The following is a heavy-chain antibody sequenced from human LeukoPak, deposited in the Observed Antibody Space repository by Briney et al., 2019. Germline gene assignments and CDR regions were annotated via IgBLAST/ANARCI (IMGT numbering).Heavy chain of an antibody. J-gene: IGHJ4*02. CDR3: TWVGPRYYFDY. CDR2: IKSKTNGGTT. CDR1: GFTFNHAW. Sequence: GGSLRLSCAASGFTFNHAWMSWVRQAPGKGLEWLGRIKSKTNGGTTGYAAPVKGRFTISRDDSKNTLYLQINSLKTEDTAVYYCTWVGPRYYFDYWGQGTLVTVSS. D-gene: IGHD1-26*01. V-gene: IGHV3-15*01.